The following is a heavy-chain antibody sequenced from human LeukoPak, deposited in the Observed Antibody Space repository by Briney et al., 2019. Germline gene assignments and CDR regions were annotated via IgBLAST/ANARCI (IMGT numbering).Heavy chain of an antibody. CDR2: IWYDGSNK. CDR3: ARDSAGLPFDY. CDR1: GFTFSSDG. D-gene: IGHD3-16*01. Sequence: PGRSLRLSCAASGFTFSSDGMHWVRQAPGKGLEWVAVIWYDGSNKYYADSVKGRFTISRDNSKNTLYLQMNSLRAEDTAVYYCARDSAGLPFDYWGQGTLVTVSS. J-gene: IGHJ4*02. V-gene: IGHV3-33*01.